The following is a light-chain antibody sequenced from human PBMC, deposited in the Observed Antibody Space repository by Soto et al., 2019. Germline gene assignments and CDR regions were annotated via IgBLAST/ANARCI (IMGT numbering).Light chain of an antibody. V-gene: IGLV1-51*01. CDR3: GTWDSSLSAYV. CDR2: DNS. Sequence: QSVLTQPPSVSAAPGQKVTISCSANFSEIGNNYVYWYQQLPGTAPKLLVYDNSRRPSGIPDRFSGSKSGTSATLGITGLQTGDEADYYCGTWDSSLSAYVFGAGTKLTVL. CDR1: FSEIGNNY. J-gene: IGLJ1*01.